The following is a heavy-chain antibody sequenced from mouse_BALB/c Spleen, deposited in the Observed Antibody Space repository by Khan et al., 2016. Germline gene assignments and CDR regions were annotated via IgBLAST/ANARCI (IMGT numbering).Heavy chain of an antibody. V-gene: IGHV3-6*02. J-gene: IGHJ4*01. CDR3: ARLRRVYAVDY. D-gene: IGHD2-12*01. CDR2: ISYDGSN. Sequence: EVQLQESGPGLVKPSQSLSLTCSVTGYSITSGYYWNWIRQFPGNNLEWMGYISYDGSNNYNPSLKNRISIARDTSTNQFFLKLNAVTTEDTATYYCARLRRVYAVDYWGQGTSVTVSS. CDR1: GYSITSGYY.